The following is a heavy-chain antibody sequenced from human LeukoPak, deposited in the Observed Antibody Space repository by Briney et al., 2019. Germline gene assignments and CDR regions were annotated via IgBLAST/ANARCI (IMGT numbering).Heavy chain of an antibody. CDR2: INPNSGGT. J-gene: IGHJ6*03. V-gene: IGHV1-2*02. Sequence: EASVKVSCKASGYTFTGYYMHWVRQAPGQGLEWMGWINPNSGGTNYAQKFQGRVTMTRDTSISTAYMELSRLRSDDTAVYYCARGLEIRTPWYYYYMDVWGKGTTVTVSS. CDR3: ARGLEIRTPWYYYYMDV. CDR1: GYTFTGYY. D-gene: IGHD4-17*01.